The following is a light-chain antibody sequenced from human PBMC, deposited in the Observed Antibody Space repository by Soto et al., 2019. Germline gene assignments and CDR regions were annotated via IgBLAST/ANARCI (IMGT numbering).Light chain of an antibody. J-gene: IGKJ1*01. CDR2: DAS. CDR3: QQGSTWHHTWT. CDR1: QSVSNY. V-gene: IGKV3-11*01. Sequence: EIVLTQSPATLSLSPGERATLSCRASQSVSNYLAWYQQKPGQAPRLLIYDASNRATGIPARFSGSGSGTHFTLTSSRLEPEHFAVYHCQQGSTWHHTWTCGQGTRVEIE.